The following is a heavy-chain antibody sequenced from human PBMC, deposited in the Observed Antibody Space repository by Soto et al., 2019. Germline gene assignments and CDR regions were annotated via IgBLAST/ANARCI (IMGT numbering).Heavy chain of an antibody. D-gene: IGHD3-10*01. CDR3: AHHPYYGLGSYSFDY. CDR1: GFSLSTSGVG. J-gene: IGHJ4*02. CDR2: IYWDDDK. Sequence: QITLKESGPTLVKPTQTLTLTCTFSGFSLSTSGVGVGWIRQPPGKALEWLAVIYWDDDKRYSPALKSRLTNTKDTSKNQVVLTMTNMDPVDTATYFCAHHPYYGLGSYSFDYWGQGTLVTVSS. V-gene: IGHV2-5*02.